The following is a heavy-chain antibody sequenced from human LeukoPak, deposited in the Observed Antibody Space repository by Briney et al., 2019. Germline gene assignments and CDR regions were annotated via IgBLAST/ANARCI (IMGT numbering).Heavy chain of an antibody. CDR1: GFTFSGYG. CDR3: ARDLFNAFDI. V-gene: IGHV3-30*03. Sequence: GGSLRLSCAASGFTFSGYGMHWVRQAPGKGLEWVTGIAFDGSRKHYADSVKGRFTISRDNSRNTMDLQMNSLRDEDTAVYYCARDLFNAFDIWGQGTMVTVSS. D-gene: IGHD2-21*01. CDR2: IAFDGSRK. J-gene: IGHJ3*02.